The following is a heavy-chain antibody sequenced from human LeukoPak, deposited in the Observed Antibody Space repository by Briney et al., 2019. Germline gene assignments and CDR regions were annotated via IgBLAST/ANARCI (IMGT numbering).Heavy chain of an antibody. Sequence: GGSLRLSCAASGFTFDDYAMHWVRQAPGKGLEWVSGLSWNSGSIGYADSVKGRFTISRDNAKNSLYLQMNSLRAEDMALYYCAKGPVDTAMVDGFDIWGQGTMVTVSS. D-gene: IGHD5-18*01. CDR2: LSWNSGSI. V-gene: IGHV3-9*03. CDR3: AKGPVDTAMVDGFDI. CDR1: GFTFDDYA. J-gene: IGHJ3*02.